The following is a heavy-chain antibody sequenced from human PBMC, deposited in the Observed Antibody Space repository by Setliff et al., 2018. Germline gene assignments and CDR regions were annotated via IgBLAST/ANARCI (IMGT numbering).Heavy chain of an antibody. CDR3: ARGRSGDFDY. CDR2: INHSGST. CDR1: GGSFSGHY. V-gene: IGHV4-34*01. J-gene: IGHJ4*02. Sequence: PSETLSLTCAVYGGSFSGHYWSWIRQSPGKGLEWIGEINHSGSTNYNPSLRSRVTVLVDTSKNQVSLRVISVTAADTAVYYCARGRSGDFDYWGQGTLVTVSS. D-gene: IGHD3-3*01.